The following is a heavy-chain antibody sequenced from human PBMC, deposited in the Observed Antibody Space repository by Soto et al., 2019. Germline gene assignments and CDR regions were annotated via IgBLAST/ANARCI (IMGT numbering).Heavy chain of an antibody. D-gene: IGHD6-13*01. CDR1: GYTFTSYD. V-gene: IGHV1-8*01. J-gene: IGHJ6*02. CDR2: MNPNSGNT. Sequence: QVQLVQSGAEVKKPGASVKVSCKASGYTFTSYDINWVRQATGQGLEWMGWMNPNSGNTGYAQKFQGRVTMTRNTSISTAYMELSSLRSEDTAVYYCARLGAAGMGYYYYGMDVWGQGTTVTVSS. CDR3: ARLGAAGMGYYYYGMDV.